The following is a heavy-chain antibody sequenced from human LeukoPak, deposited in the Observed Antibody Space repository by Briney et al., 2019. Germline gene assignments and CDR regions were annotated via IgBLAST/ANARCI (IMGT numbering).Heavy chain of an antibody. D-gene: IGHD3-3*01. Sequence: SETLSLTCVVYGGSFSANYWTWIRQPPGKGLEWIGSIYYSGSTYYNPSLKSRVTISVDTSKNQFSLKLSSVTAADTAVYYCTTENYDFWSGRYNWFDPWGQGTLVTVSS. CDR1: GGSFSANY. CDR2: IYYSGST. V-gene: IGHV4-34*01. J-gene: IGHJ5*02. CDR3: TTENYDFWSGRYNWFDP.